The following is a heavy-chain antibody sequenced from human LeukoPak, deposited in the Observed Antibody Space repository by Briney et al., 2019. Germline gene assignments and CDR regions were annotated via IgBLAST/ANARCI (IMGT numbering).Heavy chain of an antibody. Sequence: ASVKVSCKASGYTFTGYYMHWVRQAPGQGLEWMGWINPNSGGTNYVQKFQGRVTMTRDTSISTAYMELSRLRSDDTAVYYCARRRFRGPEGAFDIWGQGTMVTVSS. D-gene: IGHD3-10*01. CDR1: GYTFTGYY. CDR2: INPNSGGT. CDR3: ARRRFRGPEGAFDI. J-gene: IGHJ3*02. V-gene: IGHV1-2*02.